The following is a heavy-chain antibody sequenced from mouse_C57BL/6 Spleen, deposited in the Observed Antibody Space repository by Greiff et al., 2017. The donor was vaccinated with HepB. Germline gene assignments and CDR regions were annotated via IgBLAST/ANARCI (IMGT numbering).Heavy chain of an antibody. D-gene: IGHD3-2*02. CDR1: GFTFSSYG. CDR2: ISSGGSYT. CDR3: AREGDSSGSPFAY. Sequence: DVQLVESGGDLVKPGGSLKLSCAASGFTFSSYGMSWVRQTPDKRLEWVATISSGGSYTYYPDSVKGRFTISRDNAKNTLYLQMSSLKSEDTAMYYCAREGDSSGSPFAYWGQGTLVTVSA. V-gene: IGHV5-6*01. J-gene: IGHJ3*01.